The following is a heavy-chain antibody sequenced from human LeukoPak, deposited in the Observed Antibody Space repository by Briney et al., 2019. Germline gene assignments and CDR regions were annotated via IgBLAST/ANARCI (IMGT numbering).Heavy chain of an antibody. D-gene: IGHD5-24*01. J-gene: IGHJ4*02. CDR3: AKGRDGYSYFGY. CDR2: ISWNSGSI. Sequence: HPGGSLRLSCAASGFTFDDYAMHWVRQAPGKGLEWVSGISWNSGSIGYADSVKGRFTISRDNAKNSLYLQMNSLRAEDMALYYCAKGRDGYSYFGYWGQGTLVTVSS. V-gene: IGHV3-9*03. CDR1: GFTFDDYA.